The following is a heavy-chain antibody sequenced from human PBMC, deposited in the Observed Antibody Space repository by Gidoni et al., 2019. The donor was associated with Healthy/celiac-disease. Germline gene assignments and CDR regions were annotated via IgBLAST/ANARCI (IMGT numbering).Heavy chain of an antibody. CDR1: GFTFMGSA. Sequence: EVQLVESGGGLVEPGGSLKLSCAASGFTFMGSAMHWVRQASGKGLEWVGRIRSKANSYATAYAASVKGRFTISRDDSKNTAYLQMNSLKTEDTAVYYCTRHPDEVRQWTLQPWGQGTLVTVSS. CDR2: IRSKANSYAT. V-gene: IGHV3-73*02. D-gene: IGHD3-10*01. J-gene: IGHJ4*02. CDR3: TRHPDEVRQWTLQP.